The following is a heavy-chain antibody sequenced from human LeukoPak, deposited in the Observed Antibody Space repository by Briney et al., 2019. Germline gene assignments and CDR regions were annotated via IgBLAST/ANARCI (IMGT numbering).Heavy chain of an antibody. CDR1: GFTFSSYS. V-gene: IGHV3-21*04. D-gene: IGHD5-12*01. CDR2: ISSSSSYI. CDR3: AKAGSGYDSPRPLYYFDY. J-gene: IGHJ4*02. Sequence: GGSLRLSCTASGFTFSSYSMNWVRQAPGKGLEWVSSISSSSSYIYYADSVKGRFTISRDNSKNTLYLQMNSLRAEDTAVYYCAKAGSGYDSPRPLYYFDYWGQGTLVTVSS.